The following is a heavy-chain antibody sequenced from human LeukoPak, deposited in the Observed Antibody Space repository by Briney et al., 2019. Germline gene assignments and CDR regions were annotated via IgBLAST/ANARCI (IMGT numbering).Heavy chain of an antibody. CDR3: ARYQVAIDY. V-gene: IGHV3-7*03. D-gene: IGHD2-2*01. CDR2: INQDGSEK. CDR1: GITFSRFW. J-gene: IGHJ4*02. Sequence: PGGSLRLSCAASGITFSRFWMSWVRQAPGKGLQWVANINQDGSEKHYVDSVKGRFTISRDNAENSLYLQINSLRADDTAVYYCARYQVAIDYWGQGTLVTVSA.